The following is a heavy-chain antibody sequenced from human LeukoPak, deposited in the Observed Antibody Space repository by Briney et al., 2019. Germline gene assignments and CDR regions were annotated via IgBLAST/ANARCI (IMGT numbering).Heavy chain of an antibody. J-gene: IGHJ4*02. CDR1: GYSFTTYW. CDR2: IYPGDSDT. CDR3: AKLYCSGGSCHVDY. D-gene: IGHD2-15*01. Sequence: GESLKISCKGSGYSFTTYWIGWVRQMPGKGLEWMGIIYPGDSDTRYSPSFQGQVTISGDKSISPANLQWSSLRASDTAMYYCAKLYCSGGSCHVDYWGQGTLVTVSS. V-gene: IGHV5-51*01.